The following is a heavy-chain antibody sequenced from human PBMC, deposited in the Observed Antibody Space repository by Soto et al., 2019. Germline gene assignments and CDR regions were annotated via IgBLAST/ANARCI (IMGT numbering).Heavy chain of an antibody. CDR3: ARRDTAMAYYFDY. V-gene: IGHV3-21*01. CDR2: ISSSSSYI. CDR1: GFTFSSYS. D-gene: IGHD5-18*01. Sequence: GGSLSLSGAASGFTFSSYSMNWVRQAPGKGLEWVSSISSSSSYIYYADSVKGRFTISRDNAKNSLYLQMNSLRAEDTAVYYCARRDTAMAYYFDYWGQGTLVTVSS. J-gene: IGHJ4*02.